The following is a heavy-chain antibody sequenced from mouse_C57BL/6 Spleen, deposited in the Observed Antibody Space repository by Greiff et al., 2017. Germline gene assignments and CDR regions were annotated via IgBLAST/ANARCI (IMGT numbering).Heavy chain of an antibody. J-gene: IGHJ1*03. V-gene: IGHV1-80*01. Sequence: VQLQQSGAELVKPGASVKISCKASGYAFSSYWMNWVKQRPGKGLEWIGQIYPGDGDTNYNGKFKGKATLTADKSSSTAYMQLSSLTSEDSAVYFCARGGKNDYDPRNWYFDVWGTGTTVTVSS. CDR3: ARGGKNDYDPRNWYFDV. D-gene: IGHD2-4*01. CDR1: GYAFSSYW. CDR2: IYPGDGDT.